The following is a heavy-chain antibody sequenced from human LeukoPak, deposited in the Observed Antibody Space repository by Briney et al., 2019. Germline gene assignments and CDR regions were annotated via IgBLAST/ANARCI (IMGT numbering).Heavy chain of an antibody. CDR3: ARENYDSSGYYHAAFDY. CDR2: IYYSGST. Sequence: SETLSLTCTVSGGSISSYYWGWIRQPPGKGLEWIGSIYYSGSTYYNPSLKSRVTISVDTSKNQFSLKLSSVTAADTAVYYCARENYDSSGYYHAAFDYWGQGTLVTVSS. D-gene: IGHD3-22*01. V-gene: IGHV4-39*07. CDR1: GGSISSYY. J-gene: IGHJ4*02.